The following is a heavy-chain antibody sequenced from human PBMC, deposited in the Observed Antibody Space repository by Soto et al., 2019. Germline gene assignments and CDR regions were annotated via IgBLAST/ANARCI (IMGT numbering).Heavy chain of an antibody. D-gene: IGHD3-3*01. J-gene: IGHJ5*02. CDR3: ARLEWLSLAAWFDP. CDR2: IYPDDSDT. CDR1: GYSFTNYW. Sequence: GESLKISCKGSGYSFTNYWIGWVRQMPGKGLEWMGMIYPDDSDTKYSPSFQGQVTFSADRSINTAYLQWSSLKASDTAIYYCARLEWLSLAAWFDPWGQGTLVTVSS. V-gene: IGHV5-51*01.